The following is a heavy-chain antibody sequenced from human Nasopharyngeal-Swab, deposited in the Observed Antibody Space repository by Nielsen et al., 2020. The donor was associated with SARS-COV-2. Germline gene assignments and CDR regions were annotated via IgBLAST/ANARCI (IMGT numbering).Heavy chain of an antibody. Sequence: ASVKVSCKASGYTFTSYGISWVRQAPGQGLEWMGWISAYNGNTNYAQKFQGRVTMTTDTSTSTAYMELRSLRSDDTAVYYCARDKEAGYYYYYGMDVWGQGTTVTVSS. V-gene: IGHV1-18*01. CDR1: GYTFTSYG. D-gene: IGHD6-13*01. CDR2: ISAYNGNT. CDR3: ARDKEAGYYYYYGMDV. J-gene: IGHJ6*02.